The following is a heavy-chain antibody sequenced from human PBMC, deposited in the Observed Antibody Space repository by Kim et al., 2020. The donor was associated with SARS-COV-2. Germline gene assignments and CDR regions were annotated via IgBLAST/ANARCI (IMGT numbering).Heavy chain of an antibody. Sequence: SETLSLTCSVSGASINTFYWSWLRPAPGKGLDWIGYVFQSGRTKYNPSLKSRATISLTTTKNQVSLKLKSVTAADTAIYFCARDLGISGTDFHYFYGLDV. D-gene: IGHD1-26*01. V-gene: IGHV4-59*13. J-gene: IGHJ6*01. CDR1: GASINTFY. CDR3: ARDLGISGTDFHYFYGLDV. CDR2: VFQSGRT.